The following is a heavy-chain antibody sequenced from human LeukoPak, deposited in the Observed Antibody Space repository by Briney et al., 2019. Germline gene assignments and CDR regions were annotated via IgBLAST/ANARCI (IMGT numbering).Heavy chain of an antibody. CDR2: INHNSGGT. J-gene: IGHJ4*02. Sequence: ASVKVSFKASGYTFTGYYMHLVRQAPGQGLEWMGGINHNSGGTNYAQKFQARVTMTRDTSISTAYMELSRLRSDDTAVYYCATGGVVSNSFDSWGQGTLVTVSS. CDR3: ATGGVVSNSFDS. CDR1: GYTFTGYY. D-gene: IGHD3-16*01. V-gene: IGHV1-2*02.